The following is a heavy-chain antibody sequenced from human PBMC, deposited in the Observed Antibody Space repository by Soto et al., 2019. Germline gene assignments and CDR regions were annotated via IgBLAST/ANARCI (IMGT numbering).Heavy chain of an antibody. CDR2: INQDGSEK. Sequence: EVHLVESGGGLVQTGGPLRLSCAIFESTVSRDWMNWVRQAPGKGLEWVAHINQDGSEKYYVDSVKGRFTISRDNAKKSLYLQMNSLRPAETAMYYCSGGVGDAFWGQGTLVTVSS. V-gene: IGHV3-7*04. D-gene: IGHD1-26*01. J-gene: IGHJ4*02. CDR3: SGGVGDAF. CDR1: ESTVSRDW.